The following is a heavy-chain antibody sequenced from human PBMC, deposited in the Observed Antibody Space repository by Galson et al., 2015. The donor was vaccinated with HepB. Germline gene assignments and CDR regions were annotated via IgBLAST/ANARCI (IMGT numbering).Heavy chain of an antibody. CDR3: AREYYDFWSGYYTSSDY. V-gene: IGHV3-23*01. Sequence: SLRLSCAASGFTFSSYAMRWVRQAPGKGLEWVSAISGSGGSTYYADSVKGRFTISRDNSKNTLYLQMNSLRAEDTAVYYCAREYYDFWSGYYTSSDYWGQGTLATVSS. J-gene: IGHJ4*02. D-gene: IGHD3-3*01. CDR1: GFTFSSYA. CDR2: ISGSGGST.